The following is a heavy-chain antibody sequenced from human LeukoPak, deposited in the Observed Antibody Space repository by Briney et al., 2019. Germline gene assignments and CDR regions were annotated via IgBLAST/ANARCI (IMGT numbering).Heavy chain of an antibody. D-gene: IGHD4-17*01. CDR2: ISSSSSYI. J-gene: IGHJ4*02. CDR3: ARDSYGDYFNYFDY. CDR1: GFTFSSYS. Sequence: GGSLRLSCAASGFTFSSYSMNWVRQAPGKGLEWVSSISSSSSYIYYADSVKGRFTISRDNAKNSLYLQMNSLRAEDTAVYYCARDSYGDYFNYFDYWGQRTLVTVSS. V-gene: IGHV3-21*01.